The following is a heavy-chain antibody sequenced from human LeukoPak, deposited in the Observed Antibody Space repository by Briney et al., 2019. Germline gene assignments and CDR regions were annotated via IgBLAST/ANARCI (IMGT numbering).Heavy chain of an antibody. D-gene: IGHD4-23*01. CDR1: GYTFTSYG. Sequence: ASVKVSCKASGYTFTSYGISWVRQAPGQGLEWMGWISAYNGNTNYAQKPQGRVTMTTDTSTSTAYMELRSLRSDDTAVYYCARDRDYGGNPEPYFDYWGQGTLVTVSS. J-gene: IGHJ4*02. CDR2: ISAYNGNT. V-gene: IGHV1-18*01. CDR3: ARDRDYGGNPEPYFDY.